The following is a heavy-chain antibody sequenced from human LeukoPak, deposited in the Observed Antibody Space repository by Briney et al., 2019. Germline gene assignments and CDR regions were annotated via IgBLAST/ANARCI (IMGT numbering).Heavy chain of an antibody. D-gene: IGHD2-8*02. CDR3: ARDVSNTCNGDVCDDRFDL. J-gene: IGHJ4*02. Sequence: GGSLRLSCEASGFTFRRYGMHWVRQAPGKGLEWVAVVWFDGRKEYYIDSVKGRFTIARDNSKNTLYLQMNSLRAEDTAVYYCARDVSNTCNGDVCDDRFDLWGQGTLVTVSS. CDR2: VWFDGRKE. V-gene: IGHV3-33*01. CDR1: GFTFRRYG.